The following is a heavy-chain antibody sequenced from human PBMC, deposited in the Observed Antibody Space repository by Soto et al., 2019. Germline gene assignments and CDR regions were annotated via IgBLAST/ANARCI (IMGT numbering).Heavy chain of an antibody. V-gene: IGHV1-18*01. CDR2: ISAHTGNT. Sequence: QVHLVQSGAEVKKPGASVKVSCKGSGYAFTTYGITWVRQAPGQGLEWMGWISAHTGNTNYAQTLQGRVTVTRDTSTSSAYMELRSLRSADTAVYYCARGRYGDYWGQGALVTVSS. D-gene: IGHD1-1*01. J-gene: IGHJ4*02. CDR3: ARGRYGDY. CDR1: GYAFTTYG.